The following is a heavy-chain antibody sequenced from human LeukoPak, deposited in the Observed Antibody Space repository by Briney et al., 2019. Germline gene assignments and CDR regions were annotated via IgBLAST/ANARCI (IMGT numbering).Heavy chain of an antibody. Sequence: GGSLRLSCAASGFTFSSYAMSCVRQAPGKRLEWVSAISGSGGSTYYADSVKGRFTISRDNSKNTLYLQMNSLRAEDTAIYYCAKDGGRFDYWGQGTLVTVSS. CDR2: ISGSGGST. J-gene: IGHJ4*02. CDR1: GFTFSSYA. CDR3: AKDGGRFDY. V-gene: IGHV3-23*01. D-gene: IGHD3-16*01.